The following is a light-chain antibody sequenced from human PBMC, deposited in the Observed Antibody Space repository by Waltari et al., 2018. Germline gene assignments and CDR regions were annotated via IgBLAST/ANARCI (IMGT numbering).Light chain of an antibody. CDR1: ASNIGGNP. V-gene: IGLV1-44*01. CDR3: ASWDDSLNGHWV. CDR2: RSD. J-gene: IGLJ3*02. Sequence: QSVLTQPPSASGTPGQRVTISYSGSASNIGGNPVNWYQQLPGKAPKLLIYRSDLRPSGVPDRFSGSKSGTSASLAISGLQSEDEADYFCASWDDSLNGHWVFGGGTKVTVL.